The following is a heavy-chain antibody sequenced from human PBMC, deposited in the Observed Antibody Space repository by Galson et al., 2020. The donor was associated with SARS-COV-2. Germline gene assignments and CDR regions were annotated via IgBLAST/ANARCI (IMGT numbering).Heavy chain of an antibody. CDR2: ISYAGST. Sequence: TLSLTCAVSIGSMTSHYWSWIRQAPGKGLEWIGYISYAGSTTYNPSLKSRVTISIDTSKNQFSLRLTSVTAADTALYYCAKLAEGRRSSEDYWGQGTRVTVSS. CDR3: AKLAEGRRSSEDY. CDR1: IGSMTSHY. J-gene: IGHJ4*02. V-gene: IGHV4-59*08. D-gene: IGHD1-26*01.